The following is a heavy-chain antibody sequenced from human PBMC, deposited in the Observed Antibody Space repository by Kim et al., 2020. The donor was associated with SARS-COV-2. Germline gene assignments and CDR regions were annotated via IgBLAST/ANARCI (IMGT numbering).Heavy chain of an antibody. Sequence: SLKSRVTISVDTSKNQFSLKLSAVTGADTAVYYCARGSPNHYYYYYGMDVWGQGTTVTVSS. CDR3: ARGSPNHYYYYYGMDV. J-gene: IGHJ6*02. V-gene: IGHV4-59*09.